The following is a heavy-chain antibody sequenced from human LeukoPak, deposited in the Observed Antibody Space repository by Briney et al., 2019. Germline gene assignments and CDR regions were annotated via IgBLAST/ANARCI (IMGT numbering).Heavy chain of an antibody. J-gene: IGHJ4*02. CDR3: ARVEYGSGGYRIYY. Sequence: SETLSLTCAVYGGSFSGYYWSWIRQPPGKGLEWIGEINHSGSTNYNPSLKSRVTISVDTSKNQFSLKLSSVPAADQAVYYCARVEYGSGGYRIYYWGDREP. D-gene: IGHD2-15*01. CDR2: INHSGST. CDR1: GGSFSGYY. V-gene: IGHV4-34*01.